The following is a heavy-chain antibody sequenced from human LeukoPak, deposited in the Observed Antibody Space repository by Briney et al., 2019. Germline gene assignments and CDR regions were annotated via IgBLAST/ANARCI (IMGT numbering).Heavy chain of an antibody. V-gene: IGHV3-30-3*02. CDR3: AKRQFLEPIDY. Sequence: GGSLRLSCAASGFTFSSYAMHWVRQAPGKGLEWVAVISYDGSNKYYADSVKGRFTISRDNSKNTLYLQMNSLRAEDTAVYYCAKRQFLEPIDYWGQGTLVTVSS. D-gene: IGHD3-3*01. CDR1: GFTFSSYA. J-gene: IGHJ4*02. CDR2: ISYDGSNK.